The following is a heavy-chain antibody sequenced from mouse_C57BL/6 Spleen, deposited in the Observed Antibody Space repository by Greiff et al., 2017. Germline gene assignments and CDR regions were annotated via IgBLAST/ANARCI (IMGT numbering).Heavy chain of an antibody. Sequence: QVQLQQSGAELVRPGASVKLSCKASGYTFTDYYINWVKQRPGQGLEWIARIYPGSGNTYYNEKFKGKATLTAEKSSSTAYMQLSSLTSEDSAVYFCARSYYGSRVFDYWGQGTTLTVSS. CDR2: IYPGSGNT. V-gene: IGHV1-76*01. CDR3: ARSYYGSRVFDY. CDR1: GYTFTDYY. J-gene: IGHJ2*01. D-gene: IGHD1-1*01.